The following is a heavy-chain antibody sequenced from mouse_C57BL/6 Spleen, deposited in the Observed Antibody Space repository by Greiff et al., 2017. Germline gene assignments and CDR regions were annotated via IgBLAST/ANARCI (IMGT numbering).Heavy chain of an antibody. CDR1: GYTFTSYW. V-gene: IGHV1-61*01. CDR3: ARRSGYYAMDY. Sequence: QVHVKQPGAELVRPGSSVKLSCKASGYTFTSYWMDWVKQRPGQGLEWIGNIYPSDSETHYNQKFKDKATLTVDKSSSTAYMQLSSLTSEDSAVYYCARRSGYYAMDYWGQGTSVTVSS. CDR2: IYPSDSET. J-gene: IGHJ4*01. D-gene: IGHD3-2*02.